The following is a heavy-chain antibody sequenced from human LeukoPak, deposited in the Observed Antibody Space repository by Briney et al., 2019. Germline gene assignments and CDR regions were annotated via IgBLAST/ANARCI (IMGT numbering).Heavy chain of an antibody. D-gene: IGHD5-18*01. CDR2: IGDSGANT. CDR3: VKDKHRDGYTYGVYDS. V-gene: IGHV3-23*01. CDR1: GFTFSSYA. Sequence: PGGSLRLSCAASGFTFSSYAMTWVRQAPGKGLEWVSAIGDSGANTYYADSVKGRFTISRDNAKNSLDLQMSSLRPEDTALYYCVKDKHRDGYTYGVYDSWGQGTLITVSS. J-gene: IGHJ5*01.